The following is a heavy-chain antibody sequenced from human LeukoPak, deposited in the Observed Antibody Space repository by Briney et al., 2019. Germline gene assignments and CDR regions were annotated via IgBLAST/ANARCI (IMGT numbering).Heavy chain of an antibody. CDR1: GFTLSNYD. J-gene: IGHJ5*02. D-gene: IGHD2-2*01. CDR2: ISTSSRYI. Sequence: GGSLRLSCAASGFTLSNYDMNWVRQAPGKGLEWVSSISTSSRYIYYKDSVRGRFTISRDDAKNSLYLEMNSLRAEDTAVHYCARADCSSSTCYLRRSWFDPWGQGTLVTVSS. CDR3: ARADCSSSTCYLRRSWFDP. V-gene: IGHV3-21*01.